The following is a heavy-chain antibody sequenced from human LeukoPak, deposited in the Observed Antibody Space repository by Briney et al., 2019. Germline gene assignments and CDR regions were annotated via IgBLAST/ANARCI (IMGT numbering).Heavy chain of an antibody. J-gene: IGHJ4*02. CDR1: GGSFSGYY. Sequence: KPSETLSLTCAVYGGSFSGYYWSWIRQPPGKGLEWIGEINHSGSTNYNPSLKSRVTISVGTSKNQFSLKLSSVTAADTAVYYCARGSSTVTYQLDYWGQGTLVTVSS. V-gene: IGHV4-34*01. CDR3: ARGSSTVTYQLDY. CDR2: INHSGST. D-gene: IGHD4-17*01.